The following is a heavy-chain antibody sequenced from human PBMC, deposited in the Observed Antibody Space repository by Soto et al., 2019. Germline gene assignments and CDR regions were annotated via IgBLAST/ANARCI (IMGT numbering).Heavy chain of an antibody. J-gene: IGHJ4*02. Sequence: GGSLRLSCAASGFTFSSYGMHWVRQAPGKGLEWVAVIWYDGSNKYYADSVKGRFTISRDNSKNTLYLQMNSLRAEDTAVYYCARASGSWYHLVYWGQGTLVTVSS. CDR2: IWYDGSNK. CDR1: GFTFSSYG. V-gene: IGHV3-33*01. D-gene: IGHD6-13*01. CDR3: ARASGSWYHLVY.